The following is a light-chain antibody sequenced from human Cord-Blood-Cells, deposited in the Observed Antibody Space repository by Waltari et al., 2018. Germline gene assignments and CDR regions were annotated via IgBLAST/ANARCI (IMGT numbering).Light chain of an antibody. J-gene: IGKJ1*01. CDR3: QQYNSYWA. CDR2: DAS. CDR1: QSISSW. Sequence: DIQMTQPHSTLSASVGYGVTITCRASQSISSWLAWYQQKPGKAPKLLIYDASSLESGVPSRFSGSGSGTEFTLTISILQPDDFATYYCQQYNSYWAFGQGTKVEIK. V-gene: IGKV1-5*01.